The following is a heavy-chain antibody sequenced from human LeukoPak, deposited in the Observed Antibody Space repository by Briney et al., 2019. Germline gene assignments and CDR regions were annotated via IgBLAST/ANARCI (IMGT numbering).Heavy chain of an antibody. CDR2: IYPGNSDT. D-gene: IGHD6-19*01. V-gene: IGHV5-51*01. Sequence: GESLKISCKGSGYSFTNYWIAWVRQMPGKGLEWMGFIYPGNSDTRYSPSFQGQVTISADKSISTAYLQWSSLKASDSAIYYCARPSFSSGWTGFDYWGQGTLVTVSS. CDR1: GYSFTNYW. J-gene: IGHJ4*02. CDR3: ARPSFSSGWTGFDY.